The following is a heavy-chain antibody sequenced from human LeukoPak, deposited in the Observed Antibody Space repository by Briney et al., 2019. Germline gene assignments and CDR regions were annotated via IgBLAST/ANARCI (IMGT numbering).Heavy chain of an antibody. CDR2: IYPGDSTT. D-gene: IGHD6-19*01. V-gene: IGHV5-51*01. Sequence: GESLKISCKGSGSTFTSYWIGWVRQMPGKGLEWLGIIYPGDSTTRYSPSFQGQVTISADKSISTAYLQWSSLKDSDTAMYYCASSLRRSSGWSTPDYWGQGTLVTVSS. CDR3: ASSLRRSSGWSTPDY. CDR1: GSTFTSYW. J-gene: IGHJ4*02.